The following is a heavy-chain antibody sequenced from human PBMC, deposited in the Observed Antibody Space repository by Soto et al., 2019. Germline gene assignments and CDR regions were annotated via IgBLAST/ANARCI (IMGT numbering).Heavy chain of an antibody. J-gene: IGHJ6*03. CDR1: GFTFSTKA. Sequence: EVQLLESGGGLVQPGGSLGLSCAASGFTFSTKAMSWVPRAPGKGLEGVSPILISGVNTYYADSVKGRFTISRDNSKNKLYLQMNSLRAEDTAVYYCAGRYCTNGVCYTNYYYYIDVWGKGTTVTVSS. CDR3: AGRYCTNGVCYTNYYYYIDV. CDR2: ILISGVNT. D-gene: IGHD2-8*01. V-gene: IGHV3-23*01.